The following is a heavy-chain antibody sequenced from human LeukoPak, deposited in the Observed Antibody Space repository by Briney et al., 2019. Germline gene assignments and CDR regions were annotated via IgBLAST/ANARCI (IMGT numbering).Heavy chain of an antibody. CDR1: GYTFTGYY. Sequence: ASVKVSCKAPGYTFTGYYMHWVRQAPGQGLEWMGRIYPNSGGTNYAQKFQGRVTVTRDTSISTAYMELSRLRSDDTAVYYCARDFGLLGAYAFDIWGQGTMVTVSS. J-gene: IGHJ3*02. CDR3: ARDFGLLGAYAFDI. CDR2: IYPNSGGT. V-gene: IGHV1-2*06. D-gene: IGHD3/OR15-3a*01.